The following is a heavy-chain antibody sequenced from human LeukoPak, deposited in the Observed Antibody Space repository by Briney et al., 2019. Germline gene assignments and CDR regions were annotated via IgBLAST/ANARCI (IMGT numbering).Heavy chain of an antibody. CDR1: GFTFSDFY. D-gene: IGHD3-3*01. CDR2: ISSSGSTI. CDR3: ARGGTTYYDFWSGYHDSSMDV. V-gene: IGHV3-11*04. J-gene: IGHJ6*03. Sequence: GGSLRLSCAASGFTFSDFYMSWIRQAPGKGLEWVSYISSSGSTIYYADSVKGRFTISRDNAKNSLYLQMNSLRAEDTAVYYCARGGTTYYDFWSGYHDSSMDVWGKGTTVTVSS.